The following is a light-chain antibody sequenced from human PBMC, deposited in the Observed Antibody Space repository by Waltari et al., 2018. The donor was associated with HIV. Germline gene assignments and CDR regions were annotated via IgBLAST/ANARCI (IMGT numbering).Light chain of an antibody. CDR3: QNYDSVPVA. J-gene: IGKJ5*01. V-gene: IGKV1-27*01. CDR2: AAS. CDR1: RDISND. Sequence: DIQMSQAPSSLSASVGDRVTITCRASRDISNDLAWYQQKSGEVPKLLMYAASALRSGVPSRFRGSGSGTDFTRTINGLQPEDVGSYYCQNYDSVPVAFGQGTRLEI.